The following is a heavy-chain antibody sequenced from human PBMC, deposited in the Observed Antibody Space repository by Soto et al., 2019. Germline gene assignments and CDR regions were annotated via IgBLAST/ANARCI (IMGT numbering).Heavy chain of an antibody. Sequence: SVKVSCKASGFTFTSSAVQWVRQARGQRLEWIGWIVVGSGNTNYAQKFQERVTITRDMSTSTAYMELSSLRSEDTAVYYCAASYDRSGQAGLYYYYGMDVWGQ. V-gene: IGHV1-58*01. CDR2: IVVGSGNT. D-gene: IGHD3-22*01. J-gene: IGHJ6*02. CDR3: AASYDRSGQAGLYYYYGMDV. CDR1: GFTFTSSA.